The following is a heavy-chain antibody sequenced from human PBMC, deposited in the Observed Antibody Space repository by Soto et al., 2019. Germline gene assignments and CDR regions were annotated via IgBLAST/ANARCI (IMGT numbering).Heavy chain of an antibody. CDR3: ARTTRYSDTSGYFGPIES. CDR1: GGSISRGGYY. V-gene: IGHV4-31*03. Sequence: QVQLQESGPGLVKPSHTLSLTCTVSGGSISRGGYYWTWIRQLPGKGLEWIGYIYYSGSTYYNPSLKSRVTISLDKSKNQFSLKLISVTAADTAVYFCARTTRYSDTSGYFGPIESCGQGTLVTVSS. D-gene: IGHD3-22*01. CDR2: IYYSGST. J-gene: IGHJ4*02.